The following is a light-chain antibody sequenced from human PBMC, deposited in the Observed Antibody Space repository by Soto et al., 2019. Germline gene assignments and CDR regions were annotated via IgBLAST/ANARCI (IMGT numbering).Light chain of an antibody. J-gene: IGKJ1*01. V-gene: IGKV3-11*01. CDR3: QQRSNWPRT. CDR1: QSVDNY. CDR2: DVS. Sequence: ILMTQSPVALSVSPGERATLSCRASQSVDNYLAWYQQKPGQAPRLLIYDVSNRATGTPARFSGSGSGTDFTLTISSLEPEDFAVYYCQQRSNWPRTFGQGTKVDIK.